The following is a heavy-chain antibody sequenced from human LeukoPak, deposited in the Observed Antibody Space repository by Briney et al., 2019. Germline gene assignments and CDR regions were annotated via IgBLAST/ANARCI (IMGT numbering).Heavy chain of an antibody. CDR3: AHRGEKQQLVEDGAFDI. D-gene: IGHD6-13*01. Sequence: SGPTLVKPTRTLTLTCTFSGFSLSTSGVGVGWIRQPPGKALEWLALIYWDDDKRYSPSLKSRLTITKDTSKNQVVLTMTNMDPVDTATYYCAHRGEKQQLVEDGAFDIWGQGTMVTVSS. J-gene: IGHJ3*02. CDR2: IYWDDDK. CDR1: GFSLSTSGVG. V-gene: IGHV2-5*02.